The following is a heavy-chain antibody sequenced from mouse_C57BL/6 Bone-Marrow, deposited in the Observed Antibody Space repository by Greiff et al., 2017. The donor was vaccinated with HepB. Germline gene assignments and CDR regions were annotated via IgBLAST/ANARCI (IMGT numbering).Heavy chain of an antibody. J-gene: IGHJ4*01. CDR1: GFTFTDYY. V-gene: IGHV7-3*01. CDR2: IRNKANGYTT. Sequence: EVQLVESGGGLVQPGGSLSLSCAASGFTFTDYYMSWVRQPPGKALEWLGFIRNKANGYTTEYSASVKGRFTISRDNSQSILYLQMNALRAKDSATYYCERYKNYYGSNPYAMDYWGQGTSVTVSS. D-gene: IGHD1-1*01. CDR3: ERYKNYYGSNPYAMDY.